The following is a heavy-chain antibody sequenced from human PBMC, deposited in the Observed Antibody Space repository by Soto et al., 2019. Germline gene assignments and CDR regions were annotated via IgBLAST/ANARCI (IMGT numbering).Heavy chain of an antibody. J-gene: IGHJ4*02. V-gene: IGHV3-30-3*01. D-gene: IGHD3-9*01. Sequence: PGGSLRLSCAASGFTFSSYAMHWVRQAPGKGLEWVAVISYDGSNKYYADSVKGRFTISRDNSKNTLYLQMNSLRAEDTAVYYCARDPRGYYDILTGYSNYFDYWGQGTLVTVSS. CDR1: GFTFSSYA. CDR3: ARDPRGYYDILTGYSNYFDY. CDR2: ISYDGSNK.